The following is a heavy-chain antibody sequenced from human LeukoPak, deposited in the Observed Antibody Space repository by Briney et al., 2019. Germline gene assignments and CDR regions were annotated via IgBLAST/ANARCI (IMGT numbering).Heavy chain of an antibody. Sequence: ASVKVSCKASGGTLSRYATSWVRQAPGQGREWVGEIIPIFGTANYAQKCQGRVTITADEPTGTAYMELSSLRSEDTAVYYCARGGTYYYDSSGQPFDYWGQGTLVTVSS. J-gene: IGHJ4*02. CDR1: GGTLSRYA. CDR2: IIPIFGTA. V-gene: IGHV1-69*13. CDR3: ARGGTYYYDSSGQPFDY. D-gene: IGHD3-22*01.